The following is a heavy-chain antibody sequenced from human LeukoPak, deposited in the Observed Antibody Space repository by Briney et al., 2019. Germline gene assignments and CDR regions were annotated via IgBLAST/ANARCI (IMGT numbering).Heavy chain of an antibody. J-gene: IGHJ4*02. V-gene: IGHV3-30-3*01. CDR3: AREEVLYYYDSSGTFDY. Sequence: GGYLRLSCVASGFTFGKYWRSWVRKAPGKGLEWVAVLSYDGSNKYYADSVKGRFTISRDNSKNTLYLQMNSLRAEDTAVYYCAREEVLYYYDSSGTFDYWGQGTLVTVSS. CDR1: GFTFGKYW. CDR2: LSYDGSNK. D-gene: IGHD3-22*01.